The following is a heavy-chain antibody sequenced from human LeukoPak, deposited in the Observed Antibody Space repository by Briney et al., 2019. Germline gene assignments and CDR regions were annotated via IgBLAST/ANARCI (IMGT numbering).Heavy chain of an antibody. J-gene: IGHJ4*02. Sequence: MSLRLSCVASGFTFDDFGMHWVRQAPGKGLEWVSSISWNSGSIGYADSVKGRFTISRDNAKNSLYLQMNSLRAEDTAVYYCAREGSSSWYRGRLDYWGQGTLVTVSS. D-gene: IGHD6-13*01. V-gene: IGHV3-9*01. CDR3: AREGSSSWYRGRLDY. CDR2: ISWNSGSI. CDR1: GFTFDDFG.